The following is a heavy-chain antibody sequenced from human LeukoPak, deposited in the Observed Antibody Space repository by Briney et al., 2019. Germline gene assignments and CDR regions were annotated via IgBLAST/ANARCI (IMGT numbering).Heavy chain of an antibody. V-gene: IGHV3-7*03. Sequence: GGSLRLSCAASGFTFSDYWMHWVRQAPGKGLEWVANIKQDGSEKYYVDSVKGRFTISRDNAKNSLYLQMNSLRAEDTAVDYCARRYFDLWGRGTLVTVSS. J-gene: IGHJ2*01. CDR2: IKQDGSEK. CDR1: GFTFSDYW. CDR3: ARRYFDL.